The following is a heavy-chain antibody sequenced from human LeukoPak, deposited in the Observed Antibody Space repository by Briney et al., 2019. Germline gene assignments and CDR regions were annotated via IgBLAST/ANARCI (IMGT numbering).Heavy chain of an antibody. CDR2: IWFDGTNE. Sequence: PGGSLRLSCAASGLTLSNSGMHWVRQAPGKGLEWVAVIWFDGTNEDYGDSVKGRFTISRDNSKNTLYLQMNNLRVEDTAVYYCAKETRFWSGIWNFDCWGQGTLVTVSS. D-gene: IGHD3-3*01. CDR3: AKETRFWSGIWNFDC. J-gene: IGHJ4*02. V-gene: IGHV3-33*06. CDR1: GLTLSNSG.